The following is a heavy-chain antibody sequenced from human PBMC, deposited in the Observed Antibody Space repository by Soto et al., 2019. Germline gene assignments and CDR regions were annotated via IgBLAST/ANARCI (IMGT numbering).Heavy chain of an antibody. J-gene: IGHJ4*02. D-gene: IGHD5-18*01. CDR3: ARGQSRGYSYGGPHFDY. CDR2: IYYSGST. CDR1: GGSISSGDYY. Sequence: QVQLQESGPGLVKPSQTLSLTCTVSGGSISSGDYYWSWIRQPPGKGLEWIGYIYYSGSTYYNPSLTSRVTVSVDTSKNQFSLKLSSVTAADTAVYYCARGQSRGYSYGGPHFDYWGQGTLVTVSS. V-gene: IGHV4-30-4*01.